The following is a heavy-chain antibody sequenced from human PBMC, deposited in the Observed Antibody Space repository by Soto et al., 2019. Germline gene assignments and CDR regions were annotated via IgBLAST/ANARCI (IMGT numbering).Heavy chain of an antibody. V-gene: IGHV4-39*01. CDR2: IYYSGST. CDR3: ARQRTSVVTQAYFDS. J-gene: IGHJ4*02. CDR1: GDSINNRSYY. D-gene: IGHD2-21*02. Sequence: TLSLTCTVTGDSINNRSYYWGWIRQPPGKGLEWIGSIYYSGSTYNNPSLKSRVSMSVDTSKNQFSLKLRSVTAADTALYYCARQRTSVVTQAYFDSWGQGSLVTVSS.